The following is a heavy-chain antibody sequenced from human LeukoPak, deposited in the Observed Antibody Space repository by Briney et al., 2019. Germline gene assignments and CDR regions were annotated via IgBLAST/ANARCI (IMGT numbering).Heavy chain of an antibody. J-gene: IGHJ1*01. CDR3: ARDYRLTQLQE. CDR2: IFTTGST. Sequence: SETLSLTCTVSGGSIGNFYWNWIRQPAGKGLEWIGRIFTTGSTNYNPSLKSRVTMSVATSKNQLSLRLSSVTAADTAVYYCARDYRLTQLQEWGQGTLITVSS. V-gene: IGHV4-4*07. D-gene: IGHD1-26*01. CDR1: GGSIGNFY.